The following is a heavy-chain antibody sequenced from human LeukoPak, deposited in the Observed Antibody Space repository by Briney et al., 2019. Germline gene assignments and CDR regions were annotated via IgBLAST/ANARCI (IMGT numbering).Heavy chain of an antibody. CDR3: ARRPSAAPFDY. CDR1: GGSIRSDY. V-gene: IGHV4-59*08. J-gene: IGHJ4*02. Sequence: SETLSLTCTVSGGSIRSDYWSWIRQPPGEGVGWIGYIYYSESTTYNPSLKSRVTISVDTSKNQFSLKLSSVTAADTAVYYCARRPSAAPFDYWGQGTLVTVSS. CDR2: IYYSEST.